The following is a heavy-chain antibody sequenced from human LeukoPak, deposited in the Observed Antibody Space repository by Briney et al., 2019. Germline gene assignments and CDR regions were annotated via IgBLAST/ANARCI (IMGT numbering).Heavy chain of an antibody. CDR3: AKGDMIVVVPTDY. J-gene: IGHJ4*02. CDR1: GFTFSSYA. D-gene: IGHD3-22*01. V-gene: IGHV3-23*01. Sequence: GGSLRLSCAASGFTFSSYAMSWVRQAPGKGLEWVSAISGSGGSAYYADSVKGRFTISRDNSKNTLYLQMNSLRAEDTAVYYCAKGDMIVVVPTDYWGQGTLVTVSS. CDR2: ISGSGGSA.